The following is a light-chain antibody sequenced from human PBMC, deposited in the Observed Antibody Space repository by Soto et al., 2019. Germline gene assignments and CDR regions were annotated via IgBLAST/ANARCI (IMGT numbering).Light chain of an antibody. V-gene: IGKV3-11*01. Sequence: ETVLTQSPDTLSLSPGERATLSCRARQNIGSYLAWYQQKPGQAPRLLIYDASNRATGIPARFSGSGSGTDFTLTISSLEPEDFAVYFCQQRSHWPTFGGGTKVEIK. CDR3: QQRSHWPT. CDR2: DAS. J-gene: IGKJ4*01. CDR1: QNIGSY.